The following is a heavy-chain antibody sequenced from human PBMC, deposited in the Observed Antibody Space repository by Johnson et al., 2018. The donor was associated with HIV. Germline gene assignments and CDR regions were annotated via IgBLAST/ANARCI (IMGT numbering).Heavy chain of an antibody. D-gene: IGHD2-15*01. CDR2: ISGPGDNT. CDR3: AKDQSSSAFHALDI. V-gene: IGHV3-23*04. J-gene: IGHJ3*02. Sequence: VQLVESGGGVVQPGRSLRLSCAASGFTFSYYAMRWVRQAPGKGLGWVSAISGPGDNTYYEDSGKGRFTISRDNAKNTLFLQMTSLRGEDTAKYYCAKDQSSSAFHALDIWGQGTVVTCS. CDR1: GFTFSYYA.